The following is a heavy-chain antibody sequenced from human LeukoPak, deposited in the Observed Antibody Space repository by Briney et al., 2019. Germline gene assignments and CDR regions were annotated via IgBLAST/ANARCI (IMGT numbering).Heavy chain of an antibody. Sequence: SVKVSCKASNYTFTNYGITWVRQAPGQGLEWMGGIIPIFGTANYAQKFQGRVTITADESTSTAYMELSSLRSEDTAVYYCAREYYYDSSGYCFDYWGQGTLVTVSS. CDR1: NYTFTNYG. D-gene: IGHD3-22*01. CDR2: IIPIFGTA. J-gene: IGHJ4*02. V-gene: IGHV1-69*13. CDR3: AREYYYDSSGYCFDY.